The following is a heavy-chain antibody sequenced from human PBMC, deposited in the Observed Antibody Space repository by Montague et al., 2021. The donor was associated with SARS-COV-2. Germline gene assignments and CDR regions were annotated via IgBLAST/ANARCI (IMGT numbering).Heavy chain of an antibody. CDR1: GFTFSSYG. CDR3: ARDAYGSGSYYFDY. CDR2: IWYDGSNK. V-gene: IGHV3-33*01. J-gene: IGHJ4*02. Sequence: SLRLSCAASGFTFSSYGMHWVRQAPGKGLEWVAVIWYDGSNKYYXXSLKGRFTISRDNSKNTLYLQMNSLRAEDTAVYYCARDAYGSGSYYFDYWGQGTLVTVSS. D-gene: IGHD3-10*01.